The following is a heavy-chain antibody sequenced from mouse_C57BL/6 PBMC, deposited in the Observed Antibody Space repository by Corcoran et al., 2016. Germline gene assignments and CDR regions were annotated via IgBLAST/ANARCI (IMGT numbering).Heavy chain of an antibody. D-gene: IGHD2-4*01. J-gene: IGHJ2*01. CDR2: INTYSGVP. Sequence: QIQLVQSGPELKKPGETVKISCKASGYTFTTYGMSWVKQAPGKGLKWMGWINTYSGVPTYADDFKGRFAFSLETSASTAYLQINNLKNEDTATYFCASYDYEKGYYFDYWGQGTTLTVSS. CDR3: ASYDYEKGYYFDY. CDR1: GYTFTTYG. V-gene: IGHV9-3*01.